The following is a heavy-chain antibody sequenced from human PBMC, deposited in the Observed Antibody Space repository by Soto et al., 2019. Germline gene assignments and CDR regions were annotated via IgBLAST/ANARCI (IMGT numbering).Heavy chain of an antibody. CDR1: GFSSSTYS. CDR3: GVSAGLDF. D-gene: IGHD6-13*01. J-gene: IGHJ4*02. CDR2: ISAGAGEP. V-gene: IGHV1-18*01. Sequence: QVQLVQSGPEVKRPGSSVKISCKASGFSSSTYSFSWVRRAPGQGLEWMGLISAGAGEPRYAPQFQVSVAMTTDTSTRTAYMELRGLTADDTAVYYCGVSAGLDFWGQGTRVTVSS.